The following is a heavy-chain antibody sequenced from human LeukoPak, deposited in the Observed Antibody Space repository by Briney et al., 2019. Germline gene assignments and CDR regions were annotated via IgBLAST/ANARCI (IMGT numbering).Heavy chain of an antibody. V-gene: IGHV5-51*01. D-gene: IGHD1-26*01. CDR1: GYSFTSYW. Sequence: GASLKISCKGSGYSFTSYWIGWVRQLPGKGLEWMGIIYPGDSDTRYSPSFQGQVTISADKSISTAYLQWSSLKASDTAMYYCASSIGELLNSFDYWGQGTLVTVSS. J-gene: IGHJ4*02. CDR3: ASSIGELLNSFDY. CDR2: IYPGDSDT.